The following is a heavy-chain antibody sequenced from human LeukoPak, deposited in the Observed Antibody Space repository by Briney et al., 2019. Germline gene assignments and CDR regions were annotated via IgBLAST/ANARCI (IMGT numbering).Heavy chain of an antibody. J-gene: IGHJ4*02. CDR3: ARDRVYYFDY. V-gene: IGHV4-59*01. D-gene: IGHD2-8*01. Sequence: TSETLSLTCTVSGGSIGSYYWSWIRQPPGKGLEWIGYIYYSGSTNYNPSLKSRVTISVDTSKNQFSLKLSSVTAADTAVYYCARDRVYYFDYWGQGTLDTVSS. CDR1: GGSIGSYY. CDR2: IYYSGST.